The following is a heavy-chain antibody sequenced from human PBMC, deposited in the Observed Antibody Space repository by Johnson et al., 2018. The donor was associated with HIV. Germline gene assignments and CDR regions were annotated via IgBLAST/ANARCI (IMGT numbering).Heavy chain of an antibody. CDR2: MYGGVST. D-gene: IGHD6-13*01. Sequence: VQLVESGGGVVQPGGSLRLSCAASGFTVTNKYMSWVRQAPGKGLEWVSVMYGGVSTYHADSVKGRFSLSRDNSKNTVYLQMNSLGAEDTAVYYCAKDLLSSSWFHDAFDIWGQGTMVTVSS. V-gene: IGHV3-66*01. CDR1: GFTVTNKY. CDR3: AKDLLSSSWFHDAFDI. J-gene: IGHJ3*02.